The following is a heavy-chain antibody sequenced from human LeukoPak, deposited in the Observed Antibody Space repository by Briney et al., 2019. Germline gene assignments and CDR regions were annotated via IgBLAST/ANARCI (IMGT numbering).Heavy chain of an antibody. Sequence: SESLSLTCTVSGGSLSSYYWSGLGPPPGKGRDGMGYIYYSGWTNYNPSLKSRVSIPVDTSENQFSLKLSSVTAADTAVYYCARGGTYSSGWYSGFDPRRQATLATDPS. CDR2: IYYSGWT. V-gene: IGHV4-59*01. D-gene: IGHD6-13*01. CDR1: GGSLSSYY. J-gene: IGHJ5*02. CDR3: ARGGTYSSGWYSGFDP.